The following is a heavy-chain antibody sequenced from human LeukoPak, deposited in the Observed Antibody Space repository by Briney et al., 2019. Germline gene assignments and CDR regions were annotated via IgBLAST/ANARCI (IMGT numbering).Heavy chain of an antibody. CDR3: ARDHIAGEGFDP. Sequence: GGSLTLSCAASGFTLSIYCMHWVRHATGRGLEWVSSIISSSSYIYYAVSVKGRYTLSRDYAKNSLYLHMNSLSAEHTDVYYCARDHIAGEGFDPWGQGTLVTVSS. J-gene: IGHJ5*02. D-gene: IGHD2-21*01. CDR1: GFTLSIYC. V-gene: IGHV3-21*01. CDR2: IISSSSYI.